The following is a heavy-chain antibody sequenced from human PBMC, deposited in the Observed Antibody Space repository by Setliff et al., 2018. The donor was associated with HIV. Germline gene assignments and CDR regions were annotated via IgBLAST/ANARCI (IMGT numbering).Heavy chain of an antibody. CDR1: GFTFDRFW. CDR3: HSGYDTEEQSYFDY. V-gene: IGHV3-74*01. CDR2: GNRDGSST. Sequence: RGSLRLSCAASGFTFDRFWMHWVRQAPGKGLVWVSRGNRDGSSTTYADSVKDRFTISRDNAKNTLYLQMNSLRAEDTGVYYCHSGYDTEEQSYFDYWGQGALVTVSS. D-gene: IGHD5-12*01. J-gene: IGHJ4*02.